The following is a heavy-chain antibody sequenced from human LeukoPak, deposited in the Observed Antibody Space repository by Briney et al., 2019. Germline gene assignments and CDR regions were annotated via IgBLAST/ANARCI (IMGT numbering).Heavy chain of an antibody. Sequence: PSETLSLTCTVSGVSISSGSYYWSWLRQPAGKGLEWIGRIYTSGSTNYNPSLKSRVTISVDTSKNQFSLKLSSVTAADTAVYYCARSDSSGFDAFDIWGQGTMVTVSS. CDR2: IYTSGST. CDR3: ARSDSSGFDAFDI. CDR1: GVSISSGSYY. V-gene: IGHV4-61*02. D-gene: IGHD3-22*01. J-gene: IGHJ3*02.